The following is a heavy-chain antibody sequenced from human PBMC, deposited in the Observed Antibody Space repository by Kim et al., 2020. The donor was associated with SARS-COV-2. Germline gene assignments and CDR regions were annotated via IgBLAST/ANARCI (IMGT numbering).Heavy chain of an antibody. J-gene: IGHJ6*02. CDR3: ARMSGDFWSGYDYGMDV. Sequence: SQTLSLTCVISGDSFSSNTGAWNWIRQSPSRGLEWLGRTYYRSKWYTDFGVSVKGRISINPDIFKNQFSLQLNSVTPADTAVYYCARMSGDFWSGYDYGMDVWGQGTPVTVSS. V-gene: IGHV6-1*01. CDR2: TYYRSKWYT. CDR1: GDSFSSNTGA. D-gene: IGHD3-3*01.